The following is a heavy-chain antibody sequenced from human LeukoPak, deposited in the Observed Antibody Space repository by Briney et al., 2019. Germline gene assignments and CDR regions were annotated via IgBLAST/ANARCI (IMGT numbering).Heavy chain of an antibody. CDR1: GGSISSYY. Sequence: SETLSLTCTVSGGSISSYYWSWIRQPPGKGLEWIGYIYYSGSTNYNPSLKSRVTISVDTSKNQFSLKLSSVTAADTAVYYCAREGGLDCSSTSCYSIWGQGTLVTVSS. D-gene: IGHD2-2*02. J-gene: IGHJ4*02. CDR3: AREGGLDCSSTSCYSI. CDR2: IYYSGST. V-gene: IGHV4-59*12.